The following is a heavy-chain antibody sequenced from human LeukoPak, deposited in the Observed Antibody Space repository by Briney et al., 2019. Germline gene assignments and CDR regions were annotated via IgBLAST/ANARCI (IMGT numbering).Heavy chain of an antibody. Sequence: PGRSLRLSCAASGFTFSSYAMHWVRQAPGKGLEWVAVIPYDGSNKYYADSVKGRFTISRDNSKNTLYLQMNSLRAEDTAVYYCARGTTYYGMDVWGQGTTVTVSS. J-gene: IGHJ6*02. V-gene: IGHV3-30*04. D-gene: IGHD1-14*01. CDR3: ARGTTYYGMDV. CDR2: IPYDGSNK. CDR1: GFTFSSYA.